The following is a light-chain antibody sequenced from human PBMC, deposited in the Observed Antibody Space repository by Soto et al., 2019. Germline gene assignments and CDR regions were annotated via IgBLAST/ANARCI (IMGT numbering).Light chain of an antibody. CDR3: QQYNSYSVT. CDR1: QSISSW. V-gene: IGKV1-5*01. CDR2: DAS. J-gene: IGKJ1*01. Sequence: DIQMTQSPSPLSASVGDRVTITCPASQSISSWLAWYQQKPGKAPKLLIYDASSLESGVPSRFSGSRSGTECTLTISSLQPDDVATYYCQQYNSYSVTFGQGTKVDI.